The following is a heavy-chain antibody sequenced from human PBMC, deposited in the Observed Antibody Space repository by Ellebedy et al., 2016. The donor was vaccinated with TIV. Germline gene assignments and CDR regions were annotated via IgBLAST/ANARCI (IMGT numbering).Heavy chain of an antibody. CDR1: GFTVSSNY. D-gene: IGHD1-26*01. J-gene: IGHJ2*01. V-gene: IGHV4-59*02. Sequence: MPGGSLRLSCAASGFTVSSNYMSWVRQPPGKGLEWIGSIYYSGSTYYNPSLKSRVTISVDTSKNQFSLKLNSVTAADTAVYYCARPARTMGATLYFDLWGRGTLVTVSS. CDR2: IYYSGST. CDR3: ARPARTMGATLYFDL.